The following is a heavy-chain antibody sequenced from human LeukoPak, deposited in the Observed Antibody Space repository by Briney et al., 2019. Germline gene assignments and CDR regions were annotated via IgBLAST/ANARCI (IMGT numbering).Heavy chain of an antibody. CDR2: IRTKANTYAT. CDR3: ARDHYYDSWDYRSFDH. J-gene: IGHJ4*02. Sequence: PGGSLRLSCAASGFTFSGSSIHWVRQASGKGLEWVGLIRTKANTYATAYAASVTGRFTISRDNAKISLYLQMNSLRAEDTAVYYCARDHYYDSWDYRSFDHWGQGTLVTVSS. V-gene: IGHV3-73*01. D-gene: IGHD3-10*01. CDR1: GFTFSGSS.